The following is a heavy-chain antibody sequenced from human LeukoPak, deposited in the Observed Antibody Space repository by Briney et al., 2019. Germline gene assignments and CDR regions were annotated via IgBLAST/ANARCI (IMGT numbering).Heavy chain of an antibody. CDR3: VRDLILVWTPGDDFDH. D-gene: IGHD3-16*01. Sequence: GGSLRLSCAASGFTFSSYALSWVRQAPGKGLEWVSVISASGGTTYYADSVKGRFTIPRENARNTLYLQMNSLTAEDTAVYYCVRDLILVWTPGDDFDHWGQGTLVTVSS. V-gene: IGHV3-23*01. J-gene: IGHJ4*02. CDR1: GFTFSSYA. CDR2: ISASGGTT.